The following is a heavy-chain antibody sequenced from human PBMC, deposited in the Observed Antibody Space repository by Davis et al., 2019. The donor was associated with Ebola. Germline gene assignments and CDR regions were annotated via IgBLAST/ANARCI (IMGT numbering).Heavy chain of an antibody. V-gene: IGHV3-30*18. Sequence: GESLKISCAASGFTFSSYGMHWVRQAPGKGLEWVAVISYDGSNKYYADSVKGRFTISRDNSKNTLYLQMNSLRAEDTAVYYCAKDRYGSLDYWGQGTLVTVSS. CDR1: GFTFSSYG. CDR2: ISYDGSNK. D-gene: IGHD2-15*01. CDR3: AKDRYGSLDY. J-gene: IGHJ4*02.